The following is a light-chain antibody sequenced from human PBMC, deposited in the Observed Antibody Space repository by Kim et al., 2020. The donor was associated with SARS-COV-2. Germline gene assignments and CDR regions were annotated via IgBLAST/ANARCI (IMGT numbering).Light chain of an antibody. CDR2: EVT. J-gene: IGLJ2*01. V-gene: IGLV2-8*01. CDR1: SSDVGGYNY. CDR3: LSYAGRTNLQ. Sequence: QSALTQPPSASGSLGQSVTISCTGTSSDVGGYNYVSWYQQHPGKAPKLIIYEVTKRPSGVPDRFSGPKSGNTASLSISGLQAEDEADYYCLSYAGRTNLQFGGGTQLTVL.